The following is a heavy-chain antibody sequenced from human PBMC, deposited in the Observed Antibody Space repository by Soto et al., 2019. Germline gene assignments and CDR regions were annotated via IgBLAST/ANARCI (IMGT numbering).Heavy chain of an antibody. D-gene: IGHD3-22*01. CDR2: IYYSGST. CDR1: GGSISSGDYY. V-gene: IGHV4-30-4*01. J-gene: IGHJ4*02. CDR3: ARGDNYYDSSGYSYYFDY. Sequence: QVQLQESGPGLVKPSQTLSLTCTVSGGSISSGDYYWSWIRQPPGKGLEWIGYIYYSGSTYYNPSIQSRVTISVDTSQNQFSLKLSSVTAADTAVYYCARGDNYYDSSGYSYYFDYWGQGTLVTVSS.